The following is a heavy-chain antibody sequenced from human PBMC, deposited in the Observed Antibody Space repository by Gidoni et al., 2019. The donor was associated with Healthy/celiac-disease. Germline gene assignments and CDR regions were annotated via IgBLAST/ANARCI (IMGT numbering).Heavy chain of an antibody. J-gene: IGHJ6*02. CDR1: GFTFSNAW. CDR3: TTDLELLWFGESDYYYYGMDV. CDR2: IKSKTDGGTT. V-gene: IGHV3-15*01. Sequence: ELQLVESGGGWVKPGGSLRLSSAASGFTFSNAWMSWFRPAPGKGLEWVGRIKSKTDGGTTDYAAPVKGRFTISRDDSKNTLYLQMNSLKTEDTAVYYCTTDLELLWFGESDYYYYGMDVWGQGTTVTVSS. D-gene: IGHD3-10*01.